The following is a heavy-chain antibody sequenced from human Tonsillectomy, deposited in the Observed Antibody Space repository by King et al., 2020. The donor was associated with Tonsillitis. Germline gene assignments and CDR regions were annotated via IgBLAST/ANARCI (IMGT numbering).Heavy chain of an antibody. D-gene: IGHD3-16*01. CDR2: INPNSGGT. J-gene: IGHJ4*02. Sequence: QLVQSGAEVKKPGASVKVSCKASGYTFTGDYMHWVRQAPGQGLEWMGWINPNSGGTNYAQKFQGRVTMTRDTSISTAYMELSRLRSDDTAVDYCARDQNLVWGSHFDYWGQGTLVTVSS. CDR1: GYTFTGDY. V-gene: IGHV1-2*02. CDR3: ARDQNLVWGSHFDY.